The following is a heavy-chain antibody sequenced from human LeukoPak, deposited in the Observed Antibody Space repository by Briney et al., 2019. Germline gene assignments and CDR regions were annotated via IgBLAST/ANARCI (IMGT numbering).Heavy chain of an antibody. D-gene: IGHD1-14*01. CDR2: MNPNSGNT. J-gene: IGHJ3*02. V-gene: IGHV1-8*01. Sequence: ASVKVSCKASGYTFTSYDINWVRQATGQGLEWMGWMNPNSGNTGYAQKFQGRVTMTRNTSISTAYMELSSLRSEDTAVYYCARASGFGWGITFDIWGQGTMVTVSS. CDR1: GYTFTSYD. CDR3: ARASGFGWGITFDI.